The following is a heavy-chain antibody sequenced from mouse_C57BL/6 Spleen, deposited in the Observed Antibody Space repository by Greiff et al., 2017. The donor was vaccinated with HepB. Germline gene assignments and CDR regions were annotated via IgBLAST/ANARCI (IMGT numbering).Heavy chain of an antibody. CDR2: INPNNGGT. D-gene: IGHD2-4*01. V-gene: IGHV1-26*01. CDR1: GYTFTDYY. J-gene: IGHJ4*01. Sequence: VQLQQSGPELVKPGASVKISCKASGYTFTDYYMNWVKQSHGKSLEWIGDINPNNGGTSYNQKFKGKATLTVDKSSSTAYMELRSLTSEDSAVYYCAREGLRDYAMDYWGQGTSVTVSS. CDR3: AREGLRDYAMDY.